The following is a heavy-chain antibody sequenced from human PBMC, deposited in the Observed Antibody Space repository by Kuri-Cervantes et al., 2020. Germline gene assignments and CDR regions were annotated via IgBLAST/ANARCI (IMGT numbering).Heavy chain of an antibody. J-gene: IGHJ4*02. V-gene: IGHV4-59*05. CDR1: GGSISSYY. D-gene: IGHD6-19*01. Sequence: SETLSLTCTVSGGSISSYYWSWIRQPPGKGLEWIGSIYYSGSTYYNPSLKSRVTISVDTSKNQSSLKLSSVTAADTAVYYCASLGLAIAVLDYWGQGTLVTVSS. CDR2: IYYSGST. CDR3: ASLGLAIAVLDY.